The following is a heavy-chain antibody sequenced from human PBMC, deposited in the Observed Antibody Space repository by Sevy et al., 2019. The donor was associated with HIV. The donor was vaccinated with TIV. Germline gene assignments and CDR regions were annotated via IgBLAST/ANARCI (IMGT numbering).Heavy chain of an antibody. J-gene: IGHJ4*02. Sequence: GGSLRLSCAASGFTFSSYWMHWVRQAPGKGLVWVSRINSDGSSTSYADSVKGRFTISRDNAKNTLYLQMNSLRAEDTAVYYCARGDIAARAVADYWGQGTLVTVSS. CDR2: INSDGSST. V-gene: IGHV3-74*01. D-gene: IGHD2-15*01. CDR1: GFTFSSYW. CDR3: ARGDIAARAVADY.